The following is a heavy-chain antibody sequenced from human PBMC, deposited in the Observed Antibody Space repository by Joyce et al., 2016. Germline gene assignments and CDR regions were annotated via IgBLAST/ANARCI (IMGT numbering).Heavy chain of an antibody. CDR3: ARSSYTNGIFDY. V-gene: IGHV3-21*01. CDR1: GFTFSSYS. J-gene: IGHJ4*02. Sequence: EVQLVESGGGLVKPGGSLRLSCAASGFTFSSYSMSCVGQAPGKGLEWVSSLSSSSSYIKYTDSVKGRFTISRDNAKNSLYLQMNSLRVEDTAVYYCARSSYTNGIFDYWGQGTLVTVSS. D-gene: IGHD2-8*01. CDR2: LSSSSSYI.